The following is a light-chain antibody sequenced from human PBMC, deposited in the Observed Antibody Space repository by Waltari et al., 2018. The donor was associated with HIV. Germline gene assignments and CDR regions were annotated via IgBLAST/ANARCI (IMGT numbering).Light chain of an antibody. J-gene: IGLJ2*01. CDR2: YKSDSDK. V-gene: IGLV5-45*03. CDR3: MMWHSSAWV. Sequence: QAVLTQPSSLSASSGASASLTCTLRSGTNVGTYRLYWYLYKPGRPPPYPRTYKSDSDKLQGSGVTSRFSGANDAAASAAILLISGLQAEDEADYYCMMWHSSAWVYGGGTKLTVL. CDR1: SGTNVGTYR.